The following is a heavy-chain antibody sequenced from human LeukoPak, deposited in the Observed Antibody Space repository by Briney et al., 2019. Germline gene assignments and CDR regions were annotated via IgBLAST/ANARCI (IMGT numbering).Heavy chain of an antibody. Sequence: ASVKVSCKASGYTFTSYGISWVRQAPGQGLEWTGWISAYNGNTNYAQKLQGRVTMTTDTSTSTAYMELRSLRSDDTAVYYCARESDDSSGYYFDYWGQGTLVTVPS. V-gene: IGHV1-18*01. CDR1: GYTFTSYG. D-gene: IGHD3-22*01. CDR2: ISAYNGNT. J-gene: IGHJ4*02. CDR3: ARESDDSSGYYFDY.